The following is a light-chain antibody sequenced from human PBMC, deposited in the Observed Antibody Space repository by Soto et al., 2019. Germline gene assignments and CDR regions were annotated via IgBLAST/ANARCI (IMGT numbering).Light chain of an antibody. CDR3: QQYNNWPPT. J-gene: IGKJ5*01. V-gene: IGKV3-15*01. CDR2: DAS. Sequence: EIVMTQSPATLSVSPGERATLSCGASQSVSSNLAWYQQKPGQAPRLLIYDASTRAPGIPARFSGSGSGTELTLTISSLQSDDFAVYHCQQYNNWPPTFGHGTRLEIK. CDR1: QSVSSN.